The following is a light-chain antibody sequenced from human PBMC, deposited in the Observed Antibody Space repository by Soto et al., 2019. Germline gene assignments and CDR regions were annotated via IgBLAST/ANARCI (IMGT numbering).Light chain of an antibody. CDR1: SSNIGSNT. CDR2: SNN. Sequence: QSVLTQPPSASGTPGQRVPISCSGSSSNIGSNTVNWYQQLPGTAPKLLIYSNNQRPSGVPGRFSGSKSGTSASLAISGLQSEDEADYYCAAWDDSLNGPVFGGGTKLTVL. CDR3: AAWDDSLNGPV. J-gene: IGLJ2*01. V-gene: IGLV1-44*01.